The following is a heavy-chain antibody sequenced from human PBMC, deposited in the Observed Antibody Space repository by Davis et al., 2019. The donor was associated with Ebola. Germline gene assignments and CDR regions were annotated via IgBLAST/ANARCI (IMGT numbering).Heavy chain of an antibody. CDR1: GFTFSSYW. CDR3: ARQVSQQLWLYYFDY. V-gene: IGHV3-7*03. CDR2: IKQDGSEK. Sequence: PGGSLRLSCAASGFTFSSYWMSWVRQAPGKGLEWVANIKQDGSEKYYVDSVKGRFTISRDNAKNSLYLQMNSLRAEDTAVYYCARQVSQQLWLYYFDYWGQGTLVTVSS. J-gene: IGHJ4*02. D-gene: IGHD5-18*01.